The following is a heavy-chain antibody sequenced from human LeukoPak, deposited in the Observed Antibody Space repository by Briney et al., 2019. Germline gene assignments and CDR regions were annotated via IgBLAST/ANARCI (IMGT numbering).Heavy chain of an antibody. CDR3: AREGGYCSGGSCLDAFDI. CDR2: IRYDGSNK. CDR1: GFTFSSYG. J-gene: IGHJ3*02. D-gene: IGHD2-15*01. V-gene: IGHV3-30*02. Sequence: GGSLRLSCAASGFTFSSYGMHWVRQAPGKGLEWVAFIRYDGSNKYYADSVKGRFTISRDNAKNTLYLQMNSLRAGDTAVYYCAREGGYCSGGSCLDAFDIWGQGTMVTVSS.